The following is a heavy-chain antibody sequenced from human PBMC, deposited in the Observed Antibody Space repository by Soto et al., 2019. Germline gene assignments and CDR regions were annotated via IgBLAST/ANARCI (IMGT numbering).Heavy chain of an antibody. CDR1: GGSISSYY. Sequence: LLQLPETLSLTCTVSGGSISSYYWSWIRQPPGKGLEWIGYIYYSGSTNYNPSLKSRVTISVDTSKNQFSLKLSSVTAADTAVYYCARSIPPHCTNGVCYPLPAGSYMDVWGKGTTVTVSS. CDR3: ARSIPPHCTNGVCYPLPAGSYMDV. J-gene: IGHJ6*03. V-gene: IGHV4-59*08. CDR2: IYYSGST. D-gene: IGHD2-8*01.